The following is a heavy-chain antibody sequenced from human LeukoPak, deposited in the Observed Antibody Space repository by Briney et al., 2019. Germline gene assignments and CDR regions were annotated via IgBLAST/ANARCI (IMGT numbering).Heavy chain of an antibody. J-gene: IGHJ3*02. CDR1: GFTFSNSA. CDR3: ARDTDDFQGLDI. Sequence: GGSLRLSCVASGFTFSNSAMSWVRQAPGKGLEWVSGISGNVGSTYYADSLKGRFTISRDNSKNTLYLQMNSLRAEDTAIYYCARDTDDFQGLDIWGLGTMVTVSS. V-gene: IGHV3-23*01. CDR2: ISGNVGST. D-gene: IGHD3-3*01.